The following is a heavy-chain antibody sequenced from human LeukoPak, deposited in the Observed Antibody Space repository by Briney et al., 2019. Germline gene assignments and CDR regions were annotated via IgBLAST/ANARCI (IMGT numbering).Heavy chain of an antibody. CDR1: GFTFSSYA. J-gene: IGHJ4*02. Sequence: SGGSLRLSCAASGFTFSSYAMSWVRQAPGKGLEWVSAISGSGGSTYYADSVKGRFTISRDNSKNTLYLQMNSLRAEDTAVYYCAKGQYYYDSSGDYWGQGTLVTVSS. V-gene: IGHV3-23*01. CDR3: AKGQYYYDSSGDY. D-gene: IGHD3-22*01. CDR2: ISGSGGST.